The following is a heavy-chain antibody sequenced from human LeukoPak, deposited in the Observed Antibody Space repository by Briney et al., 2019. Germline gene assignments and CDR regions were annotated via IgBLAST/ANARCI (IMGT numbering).Heavy chain of an antibody. CDR2: IYYSGST. CDR3: ARGGGGSGWSHRYYFDY. V-gene: IGHV4-61*08. D-gene: IGHD6-19*01. CDR1: GGSISSGDYY. Sequence: PSQTLSLTCTVSGGSISSGDYYWSWIRQPPGKGLGWIGYIYYSGSTNYNPSLKSRVTISVDTSKNQFSLKLSSVTAADTAVYYCARGGGGSGWSHRYYFDYWGQGTLVTVSS. J-gene: IGHJ4*02.